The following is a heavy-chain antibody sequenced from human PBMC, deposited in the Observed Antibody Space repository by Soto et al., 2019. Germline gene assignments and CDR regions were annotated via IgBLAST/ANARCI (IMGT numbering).Heavy chain of an antibody. CDR1: GYSFTSYW. D-gene: IGHD2-15*01. Sequence: GESLKISCKGSGYSFTSYWIGWVRQMPGKGLEWMGIIYPGDSDTRYSPSFQGQVTISADKSISTAYLQWSSRKASDTAMYYWARRSPPPPEGHYYYYGMDVWGQGTTVTVSS. V-gene: IGHV5-51*01. CDR2: IYPGDSDT. CDR3: ARRSPPPPEGHYYYYGMDV. J-gene: IGHJ6*02.